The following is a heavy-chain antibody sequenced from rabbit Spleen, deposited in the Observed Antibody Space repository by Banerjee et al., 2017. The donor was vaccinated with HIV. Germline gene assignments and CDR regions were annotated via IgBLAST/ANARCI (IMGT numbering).Heavy chain of an antibody. Sequence: QEQLVESGGGLVKPGASLTLICTASGFSFSSGYDMSWVRQAPGKGLEWIACIAGGSSGNTFYAGWAKGRFTISKTSSTTVTLQMTSLTAADTATYFCARDTGSSFSSYGMDLWGPGTLVTVS. CDR3: ARDTGSSFSSYGMDL. J-gene: IGHJ6*01. CDR2: IAGGSSGNT. V-gene: IGHV1S45*01. D-gene: IGHD8-1*01. CDR1: GFSFSSGYD.